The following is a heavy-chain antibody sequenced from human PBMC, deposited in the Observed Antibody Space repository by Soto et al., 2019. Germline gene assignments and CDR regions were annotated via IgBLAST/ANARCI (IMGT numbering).Heavy chain of an antibody. CDR1: GFTFSSYG. Sequence: QVQLVESGGGVVQPGRSLRLSCAASGFTFSSYGMHVVRQAPGKVLEWVAVISYDGSNKYYADSVKGRFTIYRDNSKNTRYLQMNSLRAEDTAVYYCAKDMELEHNYWGQGTLVTVSS. J-gene: IGHJ4*02. CDR3: AKDMELEHNY. CDR2: ISYDGSNK. D-gene: IGHD1-1*01. V-gene: IGHV3-30*18.